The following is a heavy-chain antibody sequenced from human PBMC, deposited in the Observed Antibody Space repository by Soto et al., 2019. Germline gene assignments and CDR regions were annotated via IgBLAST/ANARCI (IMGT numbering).Heavy chain of an antibody. J-gene: IGHJ4*02. CDR2: IYWDDDK. D-gene: IGHD6-6*01. CDR1: GFSLSTDDVG. CDR3: ARSKYSISSFDY. Sequence: SGPTLVHPTQTLTLTCTFSGFSLSTDDVGVGWIRQAPGKALDWLAVIYWDDDKRYSPSLKNRLTITKDTSKNQVPLTMTNMDPVDTATYFCARSKYSISSFDYWGQGALVTVSS. V-gene: IGHV2-5*02.